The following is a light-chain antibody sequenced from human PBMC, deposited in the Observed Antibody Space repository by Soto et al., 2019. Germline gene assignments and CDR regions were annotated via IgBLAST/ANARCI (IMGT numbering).Light chain of an antibody. J-gene: IGKJ1*01. CDR3: QQYNTYFPT. V-gene: IGKV1-13*02. CDR1: QGISSY. Sequence: AIQLTPSPSSLSASVGDRVTITCRASQGISSYLAWYQQKPGKAPKLLIYDASSLQSGVPSRFSGSGSGTEFSLTISSLQPDDFATYFCQQYNTYFPTFGQGTKVDIK. CDR2: DAS.